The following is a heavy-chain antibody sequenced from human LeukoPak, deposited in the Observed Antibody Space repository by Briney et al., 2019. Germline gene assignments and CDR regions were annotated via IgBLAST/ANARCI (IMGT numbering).Heavy chain of an antibody. CDR2: ISYDGSNK. CDR1: GFTFSSYA. V-gene: IGHV3-30-3*01. CDR3: ARDLYRSSPSTFDY. D-gene: IGHD6-13*01. J-gene: IGHJ4*02. Sequence: GGSLTLSCAASGFTFSSYAMHWVRQAPGKGLEWVAVISYDGSNKYYADSVKGRFTISRDNSKSTLYLQMNSLRADDTAVYYCARDLYRSSPSTFDYWGQGILVTVSS.